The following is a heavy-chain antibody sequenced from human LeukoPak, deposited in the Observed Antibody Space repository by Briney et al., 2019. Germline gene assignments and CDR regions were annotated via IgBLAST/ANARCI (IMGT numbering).Heavy chain of an antibody. Sequence: ASVKVSCKASGYTFINYSVQWVRQAPGQGLEWMGIINPSRGNTSYPQKFQGRVTMTRDTSTSTVYMELSSLTSEDTAVYFCARGGTLPLKPDDYWGQGTLVSVSS. CDR3: ARGGTLPLKPDDY. CDR2: INPSRGNT. D-gene: IGHD3-16*01. V-gene: IGHV1-46*03. J-gene: IGHJ4*02. CDR1: GYTFINYS.